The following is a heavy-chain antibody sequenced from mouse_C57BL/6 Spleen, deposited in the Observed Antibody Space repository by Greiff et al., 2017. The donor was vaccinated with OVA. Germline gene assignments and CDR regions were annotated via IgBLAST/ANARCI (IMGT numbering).Heavy chain of an antibody. V-gene: IGHV5-17*01. CDR1: GFTFSDYG. J-gene: IGHJ4*01. D-gene: IGHD2-12*01. CDR3: ARLRRDYAMDY. Sequence: EVKLVESGGGLVKPGGSLKLSCAASGFTFSDYGMHWVRQAPEKGLEWVAYISSGSSTIYYADTVKGRFTISRDNAKNTLFLQMTRLRSEDTAMYYCARLRRDYAMDYWGQGTSVTVSS. CDR2: ISSGSSTI.